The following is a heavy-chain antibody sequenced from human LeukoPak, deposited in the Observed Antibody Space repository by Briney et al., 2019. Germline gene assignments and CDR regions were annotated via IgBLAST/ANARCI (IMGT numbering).Heavy chain of an antibody. J-gene: IGHJ4*02. CDR2: IYYSGST. D-gene: IGHD3-10*01. Sequence: PSETLSLTCTVSGGSLRNYYWSWTRQPPGKGLEWIGYIYYSGSTNSNPSLKSRVTISVDTSKNQFSLKLTSVTAADTAVYYCARYGSGTYSFDYWGQGTLAVVSS. CDR1: GGSLRNYY. V-gene: IGHV4-59*01. CDR3: ARYGSGTYSFDY.